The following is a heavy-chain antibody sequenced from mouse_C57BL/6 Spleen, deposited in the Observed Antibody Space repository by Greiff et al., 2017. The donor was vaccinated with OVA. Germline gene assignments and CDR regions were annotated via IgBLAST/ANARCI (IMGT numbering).Heavy chain of an antibody. CDR1: GYTFTDYE. CDR3: TRSDYGSSDYYAMDY. CDR2: IDPETGGT. D-gene: IGHD1-1*01. Sequence: QVQLKESGAELVRPGASVTLSCKASGYTFTDYEMHWVKQTPVHGLEWIGAIDPETGGTAYNQKFKGKAILTADKSSSTAYMELRSLTSEDSAVYYCTRSDYGSSDYYAMDYWGQGTSVTVSS. J-gene: IGHJ4*01. V-gene: IGHV1-15*01.